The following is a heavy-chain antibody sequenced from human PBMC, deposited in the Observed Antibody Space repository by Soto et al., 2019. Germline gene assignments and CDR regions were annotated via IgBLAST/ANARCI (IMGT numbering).Heavy chain of an antibody. V-gene: IGHV3-23*01. D-gene: IGHD4-17*01. Sequence: EVQILESGGGLVQPGGSLRLACVVSGFNFNDYAMSWVRQAPGKGLEWMSVISGSGGKTYYADSVKGRFNISRDNSKNTVFLQVYRLRAEDTAVYYCGSLGGAYDAGDEDHESGMDVWGQWTTVIVSS. J-gene: IGHJ6*02. CDR1: GFNFNDYA. CDR2: ISGSGGKT. CDR3: GSLGGAYDAGDEDHESGMDV.